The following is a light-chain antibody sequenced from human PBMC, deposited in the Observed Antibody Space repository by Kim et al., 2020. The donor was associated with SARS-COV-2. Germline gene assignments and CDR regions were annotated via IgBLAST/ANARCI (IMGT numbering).Light chain of an antibody. CDR1: SLRSYY. CDR2: GKN. CDR3: NSRDSSGNWV. J-gene: IGLJ3*02. V-gene: IGLV3-19*01. Sequence: SSELTQDPAVSVALGQTVRITCQGDSLRSYYASWYQQKPGQAPVLVIYGKNNRRSGIPDRFSGSSSGNTASLTITGAQAEDEADYYCNSRDSSGNWVFGG.